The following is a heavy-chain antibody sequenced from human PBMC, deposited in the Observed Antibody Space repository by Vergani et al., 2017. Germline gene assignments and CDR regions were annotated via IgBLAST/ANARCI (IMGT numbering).Heavy chain of an antibody. V-gene: IGHV1-69*02. Sequence: QVHLEQSGTEVKKPGSSVTVSCKVSGDIFNNYTVTWVRQAPGQGLEWMGRIIPIIRLATSAQKFQDRVKITGDTSTNTVYMEMKNLRSEDTAVYYCARVSPGDNSGWEPFDYWGQGTLVTVSS. D-gene: IGHD6-19*01. J-gene: IGHJ4*02. CDR1: GDIFNNYT. CDR2: IIPIIRLA. CDR3: ARVSPGDNSGWEPFDY.